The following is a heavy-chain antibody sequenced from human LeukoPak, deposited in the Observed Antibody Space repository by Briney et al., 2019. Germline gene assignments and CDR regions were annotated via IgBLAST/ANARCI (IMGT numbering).Heavy chain of an antibody. CDR1: GGTFSSYT. D-gene: IGHD1-1*01. CDR3: AKDTKSRWNHYGPDAFDI. V-gene: IGHV1-69*04. CDR2: IIPTLGIA. J-gene: IGHJ3*02. Sequence: ASVKVSCKASGGTFSSYTISWVRQAPGQGLEWMGRIIPTLGIANYAQKFQGRVTITADKSTSTAYMELSSLRSEDTAVYYCAKDTKSRWNHYGPDAFDIWGQGTMVTVSS.